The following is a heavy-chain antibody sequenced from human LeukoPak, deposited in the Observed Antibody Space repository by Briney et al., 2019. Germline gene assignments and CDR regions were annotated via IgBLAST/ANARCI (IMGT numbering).Heavy chain of an antibody. D-gene: IGHD3-16*01. CDR2: IYHSGST. CDR3: ARARVGIGGFDY. V-gene: IGHV4-30-2*01. J-gene: IGHJ4*02. Sequence: SETLSLTCAVSGGSISSGGYSWSWIRQPPGKGLEWIGYIYHSGSTYYNPSLKSRVTISVDRSKHQFSLKLSSVTAADTAVYYCARARVGIGGFDYWGQGTLVTVSS. CDR1: GGSISSGGYS.